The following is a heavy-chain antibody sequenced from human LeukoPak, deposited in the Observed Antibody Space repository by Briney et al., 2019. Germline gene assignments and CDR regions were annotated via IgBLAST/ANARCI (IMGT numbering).Heavy chain of an antibody. CDR2: INSDGSST. V-gene: IGHV3-74*01. D-gene: IGHD1-1*01. Sequence: GGSLRLSCAASGFTFSSYWMHWVRHAPGKGLVWVSRINSDGSSTSYADSVKGRFTISRDNARNTLYLQMNSLRAEDTAVYYCARDSGGTFYYYYYMDVWGKGTTVTVSS. CDR3: ARDSGGTFYYYYYMDV. CDR1: GFTFSSYW. J-gene: IGHJ6*03.